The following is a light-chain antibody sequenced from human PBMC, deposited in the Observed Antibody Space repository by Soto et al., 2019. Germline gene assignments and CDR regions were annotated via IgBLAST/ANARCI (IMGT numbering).Light chain of an antibody. CDR1: QSVSSSY. CDR3: QQYGSSVDT. V-gene: IGKV3-20*01. J-gene: IGKJ2*01. CDR2: GAS. Sequence: EIVLTQSPGTLSLSPGERATLSCRASQSVSSSYLAWYQQKPGQAPRLLIYGASSRATGIPDRFSGSGSGTDFNLTISRLEPEDFAVYYCQQYGSSVDTFGQGTKLAIK.